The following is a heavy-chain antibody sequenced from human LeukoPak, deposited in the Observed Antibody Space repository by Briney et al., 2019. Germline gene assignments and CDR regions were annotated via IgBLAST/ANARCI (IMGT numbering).Heavy chain of an antibody. CDR2: ISAYNGNT. D-gene: IGHD3-10*01. CDR3: ARDQGNYYGSGSSLLFDY. J-gene: IGHJ4*02. CDR1: GYTFTSYG. Sequence: ASVKVSCKASGYTFTSYGISWVRQAPGQGLEWMGWISAYNGNTNYAQKLQGRVTMTSDTSTSTAYMELRSLRSDDTAVYYCARDQGNYYGSGSSLLFDYWGQGTLVTVSS. V-gene: IGHV1-18*01.